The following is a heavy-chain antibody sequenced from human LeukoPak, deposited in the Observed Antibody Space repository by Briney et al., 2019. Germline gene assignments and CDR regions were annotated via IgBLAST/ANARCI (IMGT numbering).Heavy chain of an antibody. CDR3: ARQIIRGQYLVHFDY. D-gene: IGHD6-13*01. J-gene: IGHJ4*02. CDR1: GGSITNYY. CDR2: IFYSGTT. Sequence: SETLSLTCTVSGGSITNYYWSWIRQPPGKGLEWIGYIFYSGTTYYNPSLKSRVTMSLDTSRSQFSLRLRSLTAADTAVYYCARQIIRGQYLVHFDYWSQGILVTVSS. V-gene: IGHV4-59*08.